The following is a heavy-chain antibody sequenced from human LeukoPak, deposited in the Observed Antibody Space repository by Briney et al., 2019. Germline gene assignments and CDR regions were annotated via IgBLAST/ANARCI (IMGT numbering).Heavy chain of an antibody. Sequence: GGSLRLSCEPSGFSFSSYWMTWVRQAPGKALEWVASMTSSSTYIDYADSVKGRFTLSRDNAENSLYLQMHSLRVDDMAVYYCARVSVGQGGDHILFYMDVWGKGTTVTVSS. D-gene: IGHD2/OR15-2a*01. J-gene: IGHJ6*03. V-gene: IGHV3-21*01. CDR1: GFSFSSYW. CDR3: ARVSVGQGGDHILFYMDV. CDR2: MTSSSTYI.